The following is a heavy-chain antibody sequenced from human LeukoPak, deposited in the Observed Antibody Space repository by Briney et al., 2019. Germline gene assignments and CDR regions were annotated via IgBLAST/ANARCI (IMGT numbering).Heavy chain of an antibody. D-gene: IGHD1-14*01. CDR1: GYTFSNYW. Sequence: GESLKISCKGSGYTFSNYWIGWVRQMPGKGLEWMGIIYPCDSDTRYSPSFQGQVTISADKSISTAYLQWSSLQASDTAMYYCARPKPGPFDIWGQGTMVTVSS. J-gene: IGHJ3*02. CDR2: IYPCDSDT. CDR3: ARPKPGPFDI. V-gene: IGHV5-51*01.